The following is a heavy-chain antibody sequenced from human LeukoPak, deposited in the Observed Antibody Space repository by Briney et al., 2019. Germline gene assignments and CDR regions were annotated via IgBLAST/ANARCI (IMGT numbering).Heavy chain of an antibody. CDR1: GFTFSDYY. D-gene: IGHD3-3*01. Sequence: PGGSLRLSCETSGFTFSDYYMTWIRQAPGKGLEWLSYISSRANTIYYADSVKGRFTISRDNAKSSLYLQMNSLRAEDTAVYYCARSHHDFWSGKYYYYYMDIWGNGTTVTVSS. CDR2: ISSRANTI. V-gene: IGHV3-11*04. J-gene: IGHJ6*03. CDR3: ARSHHDFWSGKYYYYYMDI.